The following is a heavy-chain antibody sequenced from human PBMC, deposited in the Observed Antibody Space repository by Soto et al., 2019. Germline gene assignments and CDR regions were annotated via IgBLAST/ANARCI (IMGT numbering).Heavy chain of an antibody. D-gene: IGHD5-12*01. CDR2: ISAYNGNK. Sequence: QVQLVQSGAEVKKPGASVKVSCKASGYTFTSYGISWVRQAPGQGLEWMGWISAYNGNKNYAQKLQGRVTMTTDTSTRTAYTELRSLRSDATAVYYYARRTGGYPIGGYFDSWGRGTLVPVSS. J-gene: IGHJ2*01. V-gene: IGHV1-18*01. CDR3: ARRTGGYPIGGYFDS. CDR1: GYTFTSYG.